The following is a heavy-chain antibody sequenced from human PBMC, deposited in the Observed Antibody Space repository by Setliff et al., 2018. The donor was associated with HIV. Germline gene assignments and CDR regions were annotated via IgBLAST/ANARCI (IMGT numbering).Heavy chain of an antibody. V-gene: IGHV3-48*04. Sequence: PGGSLRLSCAASGFNFIRYTMNWVRQAPGKGLEWISYISGSSSTTYYADSAKGRFTISRDNARNSLYVQMNSLRVEDTAVYFCARVHRGGVGRQHWRSFDYWGQGTLVTVSS. D-gene: IGHD1-1*01. J-gene: IGHJ4*02. CDR3: ARVHRGGVGRQHWRSFDY. CDR1: GFNFIRYT. CDR2: ISGSSSTT.